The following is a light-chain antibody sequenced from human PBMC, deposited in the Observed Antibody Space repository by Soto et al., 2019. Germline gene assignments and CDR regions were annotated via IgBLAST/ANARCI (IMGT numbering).Light chain of an antibody. J-gene: IGKJ3*01. CDR2: VAS. V-gene: IGKV1-39*01. CDR3: QQAKALPFT. Sequence: DIQMTQSPSSLSASVGDRVTITCRASQSIGRFLNWHQQKPGKAPNVLINVASTLRSGVPSRFFGSLSGTEFTLTITSLQPEDFSTYYCQQAKALPFTFGPGTTIDVK. CDR1: QSIGRF.